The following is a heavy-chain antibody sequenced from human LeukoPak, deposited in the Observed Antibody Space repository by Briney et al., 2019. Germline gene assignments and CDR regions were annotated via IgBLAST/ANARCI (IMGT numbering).Heavy chain of an antibody. CDR1: GFTFYSYW. J-gene: IGHJ4*02. V-gene: IGHV3-7*01. Sequence: GGSLRLSCAASGFTFYSYWMSWVRQAPGKGLEWVANIKQDGSEKYYVDSVKGRFTISRDNAKNLLYLQMNSLRAEDTAVYYCAKVGLSRNIVAFDYWGQGTLVTVSS. CDR2: IKQDGSEK. CDR3: AKVGLSRNIVAFDY. D-gene: IGHD5-12*01.